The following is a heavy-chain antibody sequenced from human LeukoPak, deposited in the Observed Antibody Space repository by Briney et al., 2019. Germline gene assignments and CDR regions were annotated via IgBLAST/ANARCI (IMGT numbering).Heavy chain of an antibody. D-gene: IGHD6-19*01. V-gene: IGHV5-51*01. CDR3: ARPGPYSSGWYSPFDY. CDR1: GYSFTSYW. CDR2: IYPGDSDT. Sequence: GESLKFSCKGSGYSFTSYWIGWVRQMPGKGLEWMGIIYPGDSDTRYSPSFQGQVTISADKSISTAYLQWSSLKASDTAMYYCARPGPYSSGWYSPFDYWGQGTLVTVSS. J-gene: IGHJ4*02.